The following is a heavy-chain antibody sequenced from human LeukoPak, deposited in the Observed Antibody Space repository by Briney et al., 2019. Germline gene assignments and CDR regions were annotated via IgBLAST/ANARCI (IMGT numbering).Heavy chain of an antibody. CDR1: RFAFSTHV. Sequence: GGSLRLSCAASRFAFSTHVMKWVRQAPGKGLEWVSTIDRGDGIDTHYADSVKGRFTISRDNSKNTLYLQMNSLRVEDTAVYYCAIDVQDDLDYWGRGTLVTVSS. D-gene: IGHD1-1*01. CDR3: AIDVQDDLDY. J-gene: IGHJ4*02. V-gene: IGHV3-23*01. CDR2: IDRGDGIDT.